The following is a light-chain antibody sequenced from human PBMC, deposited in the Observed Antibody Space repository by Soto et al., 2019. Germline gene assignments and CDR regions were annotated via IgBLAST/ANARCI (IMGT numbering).Light chain of an antibody. Sequence: QPVLTQPPSASGTPGQRVTISCSGSSSNIGSNYVYWYQQLPGTVPKLLIYRNNQRPSGVPDRFSGSKSGTSASLAISGLRSEDEADYYCAAWDDSLSVVFGGGTQLTVL. J-gene: IGLJ2*01. CDR1: SSNIGSNY. V-gene: IGLV1-47*01. CDR3: AAWDDSLSVV. CDR2: RNN.